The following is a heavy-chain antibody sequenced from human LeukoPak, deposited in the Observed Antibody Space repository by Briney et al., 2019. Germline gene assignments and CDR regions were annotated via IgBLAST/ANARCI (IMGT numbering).Heavy chain of an antibody. Sequence: SVKVSCKASGFTFTTSAVQWVRQARGQRLEWIGWIVVGSGNKNYAQKFQERVIITRDMSTSTAYWEWSSVGSEDTAVYYCAAGGPADYRSIVDYGMDFCGRGSTVTVSS. CDR1: GFTFTTSA. V-gene: IGHV1-58*01. CDR2: IVVGSGNK. J-gene: IGHJ6*04. CDR3: AAGGPADYRSIVDYGMDF. D-gene: IGHD4-11*01.